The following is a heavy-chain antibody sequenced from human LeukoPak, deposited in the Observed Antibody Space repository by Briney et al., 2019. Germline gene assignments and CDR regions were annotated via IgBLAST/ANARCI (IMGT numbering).Heavy chain of an antibody. Sequence: GRSLRLSCAASGFTFDDYAMHWVRQAPGKGLERVSGISWNSGSIGYADSVKGRFTISRGNAKNSLYLQMNSLRAEDTALYYCAKDVSQTMGMDVWGQGTTVTVSS. CDR1: GFTFDDYA. V-gene: IGHV3-9*01. CDR3: AKDVSQTMGMDV. D-gene: IGHD3-10*01. CDR2: ISWNSGSI. J-gene: IGHJ6*02.